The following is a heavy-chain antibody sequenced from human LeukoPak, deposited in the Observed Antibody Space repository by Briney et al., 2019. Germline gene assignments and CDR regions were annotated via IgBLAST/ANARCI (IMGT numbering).Heavy chain of an antibody. Sequence: GGSLRLSCAASGFTFSSYEMNWVRQAPGKGLEWVSYISSSGSTIYYADSVKGRFTISRDNSKNTLYLQMNSLRVEDTAVYYCAKGRGQGFDYWGQGTLVTVSS. V-gene: IGHV3-48*03. J-gene: IGHJ4*02. D-gene: IGHD3-10*01. CDR3: AKGRGQGFDY. CDR1: GFTFSSYE. CDR2: ISSSGSTI.